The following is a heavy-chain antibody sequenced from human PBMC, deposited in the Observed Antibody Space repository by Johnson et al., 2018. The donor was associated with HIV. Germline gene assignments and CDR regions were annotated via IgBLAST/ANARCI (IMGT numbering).Heavy chain of an antibody. D-gene: IGHD1-26*01. CDR3: ARGAANDAFDI. CDR2: IYSGGST. CDR1: GFTFSSYA. J-gene: IGHJ3*02. V-gene: IGHV3-66*01. Sequence: VQLVESGGGVVQPGGSLRLSCAASGFTFSSYAMSWVRQAPGKGLEWVSVIYSGGSTYYADSVKGRFTISRDNSKNTLYLQMNSLRAEDTAVYYCARGAANDAFDIWGQGTMVTVSS.